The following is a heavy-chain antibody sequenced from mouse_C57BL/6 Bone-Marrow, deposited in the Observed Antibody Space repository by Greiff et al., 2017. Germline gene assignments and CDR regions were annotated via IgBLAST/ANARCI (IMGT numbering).Heavy chain of an antibody. CDR2: IWTGGGT. CDR3: ARNDGNHRFAY. J-gene: IGHJ3*01. CDR1: GFSLTSYA. Sequence: VQLQQSGPGLVAPSPTLSISCTVSGFSLTSYAISWVRQPPGKGLEWLGVIWTGGGTNYNSALKSRLSNRKDNSKSQVFLKMNSLHTDDAARYYCARNDGNHRFAYWGQGTLVTVSA. D-gene: IGHD2-1*01. V-gene: IGHV2-9-1*01.